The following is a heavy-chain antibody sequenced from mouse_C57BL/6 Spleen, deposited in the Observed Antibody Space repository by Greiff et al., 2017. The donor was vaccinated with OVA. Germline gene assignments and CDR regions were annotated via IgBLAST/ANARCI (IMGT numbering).Heavy chain of an antibody. V-gene: IGHV7-3*01. CDR2: IRNKANGYTT. D-gene: IGHD2-4*01. J-gene: IGHJ1*03. Sequence: EVMLEESGGGLVQPGGSLSLSCAASGFTFTDYYMSWVRQPPGKALEWLGVIRNKANGYTTEYSLSVKGRFTISRDTSQSILDLQMNALRAADSATYYCAGYYDYSSRYFAVWGTGTTVTVSS. CDR1: GFTFTDYY. CDR3: AGYYDYSSRYFAV.